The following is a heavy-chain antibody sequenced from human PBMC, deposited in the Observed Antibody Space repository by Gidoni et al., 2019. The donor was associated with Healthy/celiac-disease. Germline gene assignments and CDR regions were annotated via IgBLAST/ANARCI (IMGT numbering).Heavy chain of an antibody. D-gene: IGHD3-22*01. V-gene: IGHV4-34*01. Sequence: QVQLQQWGAGLLKPSETLSLTCAVSAGSFSGYYWSWIRQPPGKGLAWIGENNHSGSTNYNPSLKSRVTISVDTSKNQVSLKLSSVTAADTAVYYCARRGSFYYDSSGYYHLGYFDYWGQGTLVTVSS. CDR1: AGSFSGYY. CDR2: NNHSGST. CDR3: ARRGSFYYDSSGYYHLGYFDY. J-gene: IGHJ4*02.